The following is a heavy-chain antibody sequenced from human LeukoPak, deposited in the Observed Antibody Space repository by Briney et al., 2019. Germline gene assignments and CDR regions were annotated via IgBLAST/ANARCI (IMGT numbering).Heavy chain of an antibody. D-gene: IGHD3-10*01. V-gene: IGHV1-18*01. CDR3: ASPGVRGVITAPFDC. CDR2: ISAYNGNT. J-gene: IGHJ4*02. CDR1: GYTFTSYG. Sequence: GASVKVSCKASGYTFTSYGISWVRQAPGQGLEWMGWISAYNGNTNYAQKLQGRVTMTTDTSTSTAYMELSSLRSDDTAVYYCASPGVRGVITAPFDCWGQGSLVTVSS.